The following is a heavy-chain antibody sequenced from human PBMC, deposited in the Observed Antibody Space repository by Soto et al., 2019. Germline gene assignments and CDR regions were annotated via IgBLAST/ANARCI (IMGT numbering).Heavy chain of an antibody. D-gene: IGHD3-3*01. CDR1: GFTFSGLG. V-gene: IGHV3-33*01. CDR3: ARDGVVHTPFFGYFVS. Sequence: QVQLVESGGGVVQPGRYLRLSCAASGFTFSGLGMHWVRQAPGKGLEWVAVIRYDGSNIYYADAVKGRFTISRDNSRNTLYLQMNSLRADDTSVYYCARDGVVHTPFFGYFVSWVQGTLVTVSS. CDR2: IRYDGSNI. J-gene: IGHJ4*02.